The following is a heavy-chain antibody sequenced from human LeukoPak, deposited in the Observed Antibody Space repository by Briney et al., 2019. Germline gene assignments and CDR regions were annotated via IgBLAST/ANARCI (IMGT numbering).Heavy chain of an antibody. CDR3: ARPPAHYDILTGYLYYFDY. Sequence: GGSLRLSCAASGFTFSSYSMNWVRQAPGKGLEWVAFIRYDGSNKYYADSVKGRFTISRDNSKNTLYLQMNSLRAEDTAVYYCARPPAHYDILTGYLYYFDYWGQGTLVTVSS. CDR1: GFTFSSYS. CDR2: IRYDGSNK. V-gene: IGHV3-30*02. J-gene: IGHJ4*02. D-gene: IGHD3-9*01.